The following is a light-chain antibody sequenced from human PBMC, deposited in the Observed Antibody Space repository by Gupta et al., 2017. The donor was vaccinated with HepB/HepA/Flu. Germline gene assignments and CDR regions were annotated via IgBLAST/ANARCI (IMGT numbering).Light chain of an antibody. CDR2: THN. CDR1: SSNIGSNP. J-gene: IGLJ2*01. CDR3: AAWDDSLNGVL. V-gene: IGLV1-44*01. Sequence: SVLTHPPSASGTPGQRVTLSCAGGSSNIGSNPVNWYQQLPGTAPKLLIYTHNQRPSGVPDRFSGSKSGTSASLAISGLQSDDEAEYYCAAWDDSLNGVLFGGGTKLTVL.